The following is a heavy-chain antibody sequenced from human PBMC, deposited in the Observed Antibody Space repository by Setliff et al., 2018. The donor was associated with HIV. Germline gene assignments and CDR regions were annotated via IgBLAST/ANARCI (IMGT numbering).Heavy chain of an antibody. D-gene: IGHD6-13*01. Sequence: PSETLSLTCTVSGGSISSGGYYWNWIRQHPGKGLEWIGYIYYSGNTYYNPSLKSRITISLDTSKNQFSLKLSSVTAADTAVYYCARGIAAAGGYFDYWGPGTRVTVSS. CDR2: IYYSGNT. CDR3: ARGIAAAGGYFDY. J-gene: IGHJ4*02. V-gene: IGHV4-31*03. CDR1: GGSISSGGYY.